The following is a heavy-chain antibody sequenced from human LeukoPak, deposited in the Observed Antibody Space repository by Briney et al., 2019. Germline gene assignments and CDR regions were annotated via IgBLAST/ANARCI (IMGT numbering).Heavy chain of an antibody. D-gene: IGHD6-19*01. V-gene: IGHV4-39*07. Sequence: SETLSLTCTVSGGSISSSSYYWGWIRQPPGKGLEWIGSIYYSGSTYYNPSLKSRVTISVDTSKNQFSLKLSSVTAADTAVYYCARDPFSIAVVENWFDPGAREPWSPSPQ. J-gene: IGHJ5*02. CDR3: ARDPFSIAVVENWFDP. CDR1: GGSISSSSYY. CDR2: IYYSGST.